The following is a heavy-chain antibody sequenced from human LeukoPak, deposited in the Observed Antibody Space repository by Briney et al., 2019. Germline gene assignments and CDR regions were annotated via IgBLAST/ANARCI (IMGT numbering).Heavy chain of an antibody. V-gene: IGHV4-59*12. J-gene: IGHJ5*02. CDR2: TYYAGSA. CDR1: GGSMSSNY. Sequence: PSETLSLTCTVSGGSMSSNYWSWIRQPPGKGLEWIGYTYYAGSANYNPSFASRVTISADKSKNQFSLSLNSVTAADTAVYYCARVVAYRFDPWGQGTLVTVSS. D-gene: IGHD2-21*01. CDR3: ARVVAYRFDP.